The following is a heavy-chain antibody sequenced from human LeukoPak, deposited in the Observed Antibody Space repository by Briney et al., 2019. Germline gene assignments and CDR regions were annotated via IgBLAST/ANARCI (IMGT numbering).Heavy chain of an antibody. V-gene: IGHV4-59*01. Sequence: SETLSLTCTVSGGSISSYYWSWIRQPPGKGLEWIGYIYYSGSTNYNPSLKSRVTISVDTSKNQFSLKLSSVTAADTAVYYCARDITPVWGRAFDIWGQGTMVTVSS. CDR2: IYYSGST. CDR3: ARDITPVWGRAFDI. J-gene: IGHJ3*02. CDR1: GGSISSYY. D-gene: IGHD3-16*01.